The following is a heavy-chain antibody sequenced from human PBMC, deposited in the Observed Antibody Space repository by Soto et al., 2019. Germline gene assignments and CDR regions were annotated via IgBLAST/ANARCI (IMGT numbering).Heavy chain of an antibody. Sequence: GGSLRLSCAASGFTFSSYSMNWVRQAPGKGLEWVSSISSSSSNIYYADSVKGRFTISRDNAKNSLYLQMNSLRAEDTAVYYCARVGGGYQLLHAFDIWGQGTMVTVSS. CDR1: GFTFSSYS. D-gene: IGHD2-2*01. J-gene: IGHJ3*02. V-gene: IGHV3-21*01. CDR2: ISSSSSNI. CDR3: ARVGGGYQLLHAFDI.